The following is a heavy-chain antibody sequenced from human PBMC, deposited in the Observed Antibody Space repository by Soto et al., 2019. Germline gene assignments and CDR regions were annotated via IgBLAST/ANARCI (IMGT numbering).Heavy chain of an antibody. J-gene: IGHJ4*02. CDR2: ISGSGGAT. Sequence: PGGSLRLSCAASGFPFSTYAVSWVRQAPGKGLEWVSLISGSGGATYYADTVKGRFTISRDNSRNTVHLQMSGLRAEDTAVYYCAKVHGSGTYNNFPDYWGQGTLVTVS. CDR3: AKVHGSGTYNNFPDY. D-gene: IGHD3-10*01. V-gene: IGHV3-23*01. CDR1: GFPFSTYA.